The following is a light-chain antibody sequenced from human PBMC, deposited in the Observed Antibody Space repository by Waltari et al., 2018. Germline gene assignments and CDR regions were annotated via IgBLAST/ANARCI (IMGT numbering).Light chain of an antibody. V-gene: IGLV1-47*01. CDR2: RNN. CDR1: SSTIRRPY. Sequence: QSVLTQPPSASGTPGQRVTISCSGSSSTIRRPYVYWYQQLPGTAPKLLIYRNNQRPSGVPDRFSGSKSGTSAFLAISGLRSEDEADYYCAAWDDSLSGLFGGGTKLTVL. J-gene: IGLJ2*01. CDR3: AAWDDSLSGL.